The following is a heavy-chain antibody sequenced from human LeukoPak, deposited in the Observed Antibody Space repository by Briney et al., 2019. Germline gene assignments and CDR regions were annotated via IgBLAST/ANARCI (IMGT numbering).Heavy chain of an antibody. CDR2: IYSSGST. CDR3: AREGGFYRPLDY. V-gene: IGHV4-4*07. J-gene: IGHJ4*02. Sequence: SETLSLTCTVSGGSISNYYWSWIRQPAGKGLEWIGRIYSSGSTNYNPSLKSRVTMSVDTSKNQFSLKLTSVTAADTAVYYCAREGGFYRPLDYSGQGTLVTVSS. CDR1: GGSISNYY. D-gene: IGHD3-3*01.